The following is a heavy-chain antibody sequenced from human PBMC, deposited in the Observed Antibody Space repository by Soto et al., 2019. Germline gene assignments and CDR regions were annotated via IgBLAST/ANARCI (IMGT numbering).Heavy chain of an antibody. J-gene: IGHJ6*02. V-gene: IGHV4-31*03. Sequence: TLSLTCTVSGGSISSGYYWSWIRQHPVKGLEWIGYIYYSGNTYYNPSLKSRVTISVDTSKNQFSLKLSSVTAADTAVYYCARGGRAARYCSGGSCYGGVWYYYYGMDVWGQGTTVTVSS. CDR2: IYYSGNT. CDR3: ARGGRAARYCSGGSCYGGVWYYYYGMDV. D-gene: IGHD2-15*01. CDR1: GGSISSGYY.